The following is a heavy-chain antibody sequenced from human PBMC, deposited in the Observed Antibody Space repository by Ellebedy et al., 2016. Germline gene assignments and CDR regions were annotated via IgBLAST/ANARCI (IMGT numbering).Heavy chain of an antibody. V-gene: IGHV3-9*01. CDR2: TSWSGVTT. CDR1: GFRFNGYA. D-gene: IGHD4-17*01. CDR3: VRGGPAYDDPDDAFHI. Sequence: GGSLRLSCAASGFRFNGYAMHWVRQPPGKGLEWVSATSWSGVTTGYAGSVKGRFTISRDNAKNSLYLQMDSLRPEDTALYYCVRGGPAYDDPDDAFHIWGQGTMVTVSS. J-gene: IGHJ3*02.